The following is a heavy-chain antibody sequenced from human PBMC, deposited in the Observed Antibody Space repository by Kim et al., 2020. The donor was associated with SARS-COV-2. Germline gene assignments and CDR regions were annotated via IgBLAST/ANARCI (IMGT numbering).Heavy chain of an antibody. V-gene: IGHV3-66*01. Sequence: GGSLRLSCAASGFTVSSNYMSWVRQAPGKGLEWVAVIYNGGSTYYADSLKGRFTISRDNAKNKLYLQMNSLRAEDTAVYYCASGLANEYFQHWGQGTLVTASS. CDR1: GFTVSSNY. CDR2: IYNGGST. CDR3: ASGLANEYFQH. J-gene: IGHJ1*01.